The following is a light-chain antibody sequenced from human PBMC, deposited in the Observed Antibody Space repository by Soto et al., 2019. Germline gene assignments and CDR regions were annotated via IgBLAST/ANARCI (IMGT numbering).Light chain of an antibody. CDR2: KAS. CDR3: QQYHIYSGT. CDR1: QTIDSW. V-gene: IGKV1-5*03. Sequence: DIQMTQSPSTLSASVGDRVTITCRASQTIDSWLAWYQQRPGKPPNVLIYKASTLASGVPSRFSGSGAGTEFTLTINSLQPDDFATYYCQQYHIYSGTFGQGTKVDI. J-gene: IGKJ1*01.